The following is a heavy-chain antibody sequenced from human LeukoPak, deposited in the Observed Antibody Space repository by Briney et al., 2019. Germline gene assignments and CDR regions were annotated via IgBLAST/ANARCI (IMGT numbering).Heavy chain of an antibody. D-gene: IGHD5-24*01. Sequence: PSQNLSLTCTVSGGSISSGGYYWSWIRQPPGKGLEWIGYIYHSGSTYYNPSLKSRVTISVDRSKNQFSLKLSSVTAADTAVYYCARHPSRWLQKYYYGMDVWGQGTTVTVSS. J-gene: IGHJ6*02. V-gene: IGHV4-30-2*01. CDR3: ARHPSRWLQKYYYGMDV. CDR1: GGSISSGGYY. CDR2: IYHSGST.